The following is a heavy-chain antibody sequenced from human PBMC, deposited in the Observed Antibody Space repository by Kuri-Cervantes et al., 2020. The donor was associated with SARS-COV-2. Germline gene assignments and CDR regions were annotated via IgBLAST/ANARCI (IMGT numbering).Heavy chain of an antibody. V-gene: IGHV3-33*08. CDR3: ARGIRGSWYVFDY. Sequence: GGSLRLSCAASGFTFSSYGMHWVRQAPGKGLEWVAVIWYDGSNKYYADSVKGRFTISRDNSKNTLYLQMNSLGAEDTAVYYCARGIRGSWYVFDYWGQGTLVTVSS. CDR2: IWYDGSNK. J-gene: IGHJ4*02. D-gene: IGHD6-13*01. CDR1: GFTFSSYG.